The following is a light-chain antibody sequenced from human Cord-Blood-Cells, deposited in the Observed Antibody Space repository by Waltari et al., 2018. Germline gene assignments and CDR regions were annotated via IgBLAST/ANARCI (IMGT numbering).Light chain of an antibody. J-gene: IGLJ3*02. CDR1: TGAVTSGPY. CDR2: DTS. V-gene: IGLV7-46*01. Sequence: QAVVTQAPSLTVSPGGTVTPTCGSSTGAVTSGPYPYWFHRKPGQAPRTLMYDTSNKHSCTPARLSAALLVGTAALTLSGAQPEDEAEYYCLRSYSGARVFGGGTKLTVL. CDR3: LRSYSGARV.